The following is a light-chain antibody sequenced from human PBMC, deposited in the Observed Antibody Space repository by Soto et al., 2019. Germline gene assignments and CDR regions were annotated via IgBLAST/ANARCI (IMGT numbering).Light chain of an antibody. CDR3: SSYVGTDSYV. J-gene: IGLJ1*01. V-gene: IGLV2-8*01. CDR1: TSYVGGYNY. CDR2: EVY. Sequence: QSVVSPPLSPSGSRGKSVTLSCTGTTSYVGGYNYVSWYQQHPGKAPKLIIYEVYKRPSGVPDRFSGSKSGNTAALTVSGLQAEDEADYYCSSYVGTDSYVFGTGTKVTVL.